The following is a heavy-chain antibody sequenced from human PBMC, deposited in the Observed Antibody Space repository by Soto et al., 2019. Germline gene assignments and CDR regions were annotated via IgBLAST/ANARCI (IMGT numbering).Heavy chain of an antibody. CDR1: GYNFISYD. CDR3: ARDDSSRGRKKQTEPIPWKWGIATGTSSVRDLDYSYYGMDV. Sequence: ASVKVSCKASGYNFISYDISWVRQAPGQGLEWMGRISAYNGNTYYAHMVQDRVTMTTDTSTSTAYMELRSMRSDDTAVYDCARDDSSRGRKKQTEPIPWKWGIATGTSSVRDLDYSYYGMDVWGQGTTVTVSS. CDR2: ISAYNGNT. V-gene: IGHV1-18*01. J-gene: IGHJ6*02. D-gene: IGHD6-13*01.